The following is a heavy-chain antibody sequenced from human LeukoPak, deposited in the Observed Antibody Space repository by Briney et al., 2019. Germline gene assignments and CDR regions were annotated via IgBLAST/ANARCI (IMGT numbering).Heavy chain of an antibody. CDR2: INHSGST. V-gene: IGHV4-34*01. CDR3: ARRGSYYGSGSYYDGLIGALNY. CDR1: GGSFSGYY. Sequence: PSETLSLTCAVYGGSFSGYYWSWIRQPPGKGLEWIGEINHSGSTNYNPSLKSRVTISVDTSKNQFSLKLSSVTAADTAVYYCARRGSYYGSGSYYDGLIGALNYWGQGTLVTVSS. J-gene: IGHJ4*02. D-gene: IGHD3-10*01.